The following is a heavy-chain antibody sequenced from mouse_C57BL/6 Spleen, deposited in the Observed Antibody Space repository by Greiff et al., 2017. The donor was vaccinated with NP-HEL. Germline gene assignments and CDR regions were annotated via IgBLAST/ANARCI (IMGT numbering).Heavy chain of an antibody. CDR2: LDPSDSYT. D-gene: IGHD6-2*01. V-gene: IGHV1-50*01. Sequence: QVQLQQPGAELVKPGASVKLSCKASGYTFTSYWMQWVKQRPGQGLEWIGELDPSDSYTNYNKKFKGKATLTVETSYSTAYMQLISLTSEDSTVYYCARSGGVSYFDYWGQGTTLTVSS. J-gene: IGHJ2*01. CDR1: GYTFTSYW. CDR3: ARSGGVSYFDY.